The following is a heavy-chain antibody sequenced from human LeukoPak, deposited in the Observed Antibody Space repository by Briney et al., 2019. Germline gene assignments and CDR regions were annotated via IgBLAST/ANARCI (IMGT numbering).Heavy chain of an antibody. V-gene: IGHV3-9*01. CDR3: TKDVLAGGLDY. J-gene: IGHJ4*01. D-gene: IGHD3-3*02. Sequence: GGSLRVSCVGSGVNLRDHAMHWVGRVRGKGLEWVSGIYWDGRTDCADSVRGRFTTSRDNAKNSLYLQMNSLRVEDTALYYCTKDVLAGGLDYWGPGTLVT. CDR2: IYWDGRT. CDR1: GVNLRDHA.